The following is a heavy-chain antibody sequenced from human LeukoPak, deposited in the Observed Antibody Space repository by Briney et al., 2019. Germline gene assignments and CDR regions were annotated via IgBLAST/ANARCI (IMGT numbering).Heavy chain of an antibody. CDR1: GYSFTSYW. CDR3: ARVSGIVVVPAALPYNWFDP. Sequence: GESLKIPCKGSGYSFTSYWIGWVRQMPGKGLEWMGIIYPGDSDTRYSPSFQGQVTISADKSISPAYLQWSSLKASDTAMYYCARVSGIVVVPAALPYNWFDPWGQGTLVTVSS. V-gene: IGHV5-51*01. D-gene: IGHD2-2*01. J-gene: IGHJ5*02. CDR2: IYPGDSDT.